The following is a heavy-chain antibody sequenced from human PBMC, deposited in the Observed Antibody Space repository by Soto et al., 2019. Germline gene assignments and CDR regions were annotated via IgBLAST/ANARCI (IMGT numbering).Heavy chain of an antibody. V-gene: IGHV3-66*04. D-gene: IGHD5-18*01. Sequence: EVQLVESGGGLVQPGGSLRLSCAASGVTVSSNYMSWVRQAPGKGLEWVSVIYSGGSTYYADSVQGRFTISRENSKNTLYLQMNRLRAEDTAVYYCARHGYNYGGGYFDYWGQGTLVTVSS. J-gene: IGHJ4*02. CDR1: GVTVSSNY. CDR2: IYSGGST. CDR3: ARHGYNYGGGYFDY.